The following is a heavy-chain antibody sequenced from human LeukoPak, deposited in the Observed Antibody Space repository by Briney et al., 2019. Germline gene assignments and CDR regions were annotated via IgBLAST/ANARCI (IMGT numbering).Heavy chain of an antibody. V-gene: IGHV3-30*04. D-gene: IGHD5-24*01. Sequence: GGSLRLSCAASGFTFSSYAMHWVCQAPGKGLEWVAVISYDGSNKYYADSVKGRFTISRDNSKNTLYLQMNSLRAEDTAVYYCARADGYFGGFDYWGQGTLVTVSS. CDR1: GFTFSSYA. J-gene: IGHJ4*02. CDR2: ISYDGSNK. CDR3: ARADGYFGGFDY.